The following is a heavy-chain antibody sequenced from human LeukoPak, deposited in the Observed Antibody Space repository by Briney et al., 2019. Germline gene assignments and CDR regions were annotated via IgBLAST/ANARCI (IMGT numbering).Heavy chain of an antibody. J-gene: IGHJ4*02. CDR1: GGSVFSGYY. D-gene: IGHD2-15*01. V-gene: IGHV4-34*01. CDR2: INHSGST. Sequence: PSETLSLTCTVSGGSVFSGYYWSWIRQPPGKGLEWIGEINHSGSTNYNPSLKSRVTISVDTSKDQFSLKLSSVTAADTAVYYCARGRGYCSGGSCYPFDYWGQGTLVTVSS. CDR3: ARGRGYCSGGSCYPFDY.